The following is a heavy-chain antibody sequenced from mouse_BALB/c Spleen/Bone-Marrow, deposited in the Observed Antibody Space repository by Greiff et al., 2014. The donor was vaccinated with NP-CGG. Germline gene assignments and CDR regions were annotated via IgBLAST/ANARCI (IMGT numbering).Heavy chain of an antibody. CDR3: ARITTATEAMGS. Sequence: QVQLKESGPGLVAPSQRLSITCTVSGFSLTSYGVNWVRQPPGKGLEWLGVIWAGGSTNYNSALMTSLSISTDNSKSQVFLKMNSLQTDGTAMYYCARITTATEAMGSWGQGASVTVSS. D-gene: IGHD1-2*01. CDR1: GFSLTSYG. V-gene: IGHV2-9*02. CDR2: IWAGGST. J-gene: IGHJ4*01.